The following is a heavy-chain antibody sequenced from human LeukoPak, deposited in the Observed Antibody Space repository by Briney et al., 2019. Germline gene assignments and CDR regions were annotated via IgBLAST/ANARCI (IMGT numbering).Heavy chain of an antibody. CDR1: GFTFSSYA. CDR2: ISYDGSNK. J-gene: IGHJ3*02. V-gene: IGHV3-30*04. CDR3: ARDRSSSWYGRAFDI. D-gene: IGHD6-13*01. Sequence: GRSLRLSCAASGFTFSSYAMDWVRQAPGKGLDWVAVISYDGSNKYYADSVKGRFTISRDDSKNTLYLQMNSLRAEDTAVYYCARDRSSSWYGRAFDIWGQGTMVTVSS.